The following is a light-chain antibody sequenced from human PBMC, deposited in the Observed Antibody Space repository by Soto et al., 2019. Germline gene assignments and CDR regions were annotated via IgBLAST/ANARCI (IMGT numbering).Light chain of an antibody. CDR1: SSGVGAYDR. J-gene: IGLJ3*02. V-gene: IGLV2-18*02. CDR2: EVS. CDR3: SSFTSDTTRV. Sequence: QSALTQPPSVSGSPGQSVAISCTGTSSGVGAYDRVSWYQQPPGTAPKVIIYEVSNRPSGVPDRFSGSKSGNTASLTITGLQAEDEADYYCSSFTSDTTRVFGGGTKVTVL.